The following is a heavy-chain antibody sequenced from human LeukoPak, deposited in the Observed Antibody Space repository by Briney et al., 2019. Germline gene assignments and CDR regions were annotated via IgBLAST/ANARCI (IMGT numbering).Heavy chain of an antibody. CDR2: VYTSGNT. CDR3: ARHLSHAYFAS. J-gene: IGHJ4*02. D-gene: IGHD3-3*02. Sequence: PSETLSLTCTVSGGSFTSYYWSWIRQPPGKGLEWIGYVYTSGNTKYHPSLKSRVTISVDTSKNQFSLKLNSVTAADTAVYYCARHLSHAYFASCGQGTLVTVSS. V-gene: IGHV4-4*09. CDR1: GGSFTSYY.